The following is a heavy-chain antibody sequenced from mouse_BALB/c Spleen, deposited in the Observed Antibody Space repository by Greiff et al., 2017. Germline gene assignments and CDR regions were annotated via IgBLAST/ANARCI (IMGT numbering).Heavy chain of an antibody. CDR2: ISSGGSYT. V-gene: IGHV5-6-4*01. Sequence: EVKVVESGGGLVKPGGSLKLSCAASGFTFSSYTMSWVRQTPEKRLEWVATISSGGSYTYYPDSVKGRFTISRDNAKNTLYLQMSSLKSEDTAMYYCTRDGITTFAYWGQGTLVTVSA. CDR3: TRDGITTFAY. CDR1: GFTFSSYT. J-gene: IGHJ3*01. D-gene: IGHD2-4*01.